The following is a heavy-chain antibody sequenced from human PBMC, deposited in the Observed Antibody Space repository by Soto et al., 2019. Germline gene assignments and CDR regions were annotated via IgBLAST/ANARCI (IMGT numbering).Heavy chain of an antibody. D-gene: IGHD3-10*01. J-gene: IGHJ5*02. CDR2: IYYSGST. CDR3: AREYYYNSGSSRWFDP. V-gene: IGHV4-59*01. Sequence: SETLSLTCTVSGGSISSYYWSWIRQPPGKGLEWIGYIYYSGSTNYNPSLKSRVTISVDTSKNQFSLKLSSVTAADTAVYYCAREYYYNSGSSRWFDPWGPGTLVTVS. CDR1: GGSISSYY.